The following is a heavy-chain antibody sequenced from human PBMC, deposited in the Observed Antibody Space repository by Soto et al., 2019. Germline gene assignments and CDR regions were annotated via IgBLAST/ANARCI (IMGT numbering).Heavy chain of an antibody. Sequence: GGSLRLSCAASGFTFSSYGMHWVRQAPGKGLEWVAVISYDGSNKYYADSVKGRFTISRDNSKNTLYLQMNSLRAEDTAVYYCAKESWDMIVVVITSQVLDYWGQGTLVTVSS. CDR1: GFTFSSYG. V-gene: IGHV3-30*18. D-gene: IGHD3-22*01. CDR3: AKESWDMIVVVITSQVLDY. CDR2: ISYDGSNK. J-gene: IGHJ4*02.